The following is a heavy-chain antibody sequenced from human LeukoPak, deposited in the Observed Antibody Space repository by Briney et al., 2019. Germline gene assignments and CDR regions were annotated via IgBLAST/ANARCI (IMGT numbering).Heavy chain of an antibody. J-gene: IGHJ4*02. D-gene: IGHD1-26*01. V-gene: IGHV3-48*01. Sequence: GGSRRLSCAASGFTLSSYSMNWVRQAPGKGLEWVSYISSSSSTIYYADSVKGRFTISRDNAKNSLYLQMNSLRAEDTAVYYCARDPREVEWELPDYWGQGTLVTVSS. CDR2: ISSSSSTI. CDR3: ARDPREVEWELPDY. CDR1: GFTLSSYS.